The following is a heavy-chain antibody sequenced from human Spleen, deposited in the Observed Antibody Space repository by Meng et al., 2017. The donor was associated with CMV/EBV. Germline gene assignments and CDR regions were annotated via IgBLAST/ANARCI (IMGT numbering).Heavy chain of an antibody. V-gene: IGHV3-20*04. D-gene: IGHD6-13*01. J-gene: IGHJ5*01. CDR3: VRLPIVGFSSNWFDY. CDR2: INWNGRDT. CDR1: GFTFDDHG. Sequence: GGSLRLSCVGSGFTFDDHGMSWVRHVPGKGLEWDSGINWNGRDTGYVDSVKGRFIISRDNAKNSLYLQMDSLRAEDTALYYCVRLPIVGFSSNWFDYWGRGAQVTVSS.